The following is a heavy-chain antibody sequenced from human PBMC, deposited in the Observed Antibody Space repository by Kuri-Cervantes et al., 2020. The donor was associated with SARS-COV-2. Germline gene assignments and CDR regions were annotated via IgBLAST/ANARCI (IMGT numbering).Heavy chain of an antibody. V-gene: IGHV3-30*18. CDR1: GFTFSCYG. J-gene: IGHJ6*02. Sequence: GKSLKISCAASGFTFSCYGMHWVRQAPGKGLEWVAVISYDGSNKYYADSVKGRFTISRDNSKNTLYLQMNSLRAEDTAVYYCAKALRIVVVPAALGFDYYYGMDVWGQGTTVTVSS. CDR3: AKALRIVVVPAALGFDYYYGMDV. CDR2: ISYDGSNK. D-gene: IGHD2-2*01.